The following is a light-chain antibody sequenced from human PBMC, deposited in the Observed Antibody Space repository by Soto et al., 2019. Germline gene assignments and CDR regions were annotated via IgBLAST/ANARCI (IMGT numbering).Light chain of an antibody. Sequence: DIQMTQSPSTLSASVGDRVTITCRASQSTSTWLAWYQHKPGKAPNLLIYKASSLESWVPSRFSGSGSGTDFSLTISSLQPEDVATYYCQQYGRYRTFGQGTKVEIK. V-gene: IGKV1-5*03. CDR2: KAS. CDR3: QQYGRYRT. J-gene: IGKJ1*01. CDR1: QSTSTW.